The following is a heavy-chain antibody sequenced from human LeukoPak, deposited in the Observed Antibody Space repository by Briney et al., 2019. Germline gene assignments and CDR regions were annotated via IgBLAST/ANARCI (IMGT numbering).Heavy chain of an antibody. Sequence: PGGSLRLSCAASGFTFSSYSMNWVRQAPGKGLEWVSYISSGSNTIYYADSVKGRFTISRDNSKNTLYLQMNSLSTEDTAVYYCARDYCSSTSCLFDYWGQGTLVTVSS. J-gene: IGHJ4*02. CDR3: ARDYCSSTSCLFDY. CDR1: GFTFSSYS. V-gene: IGHV3-48*01. CDR2: ISSGSNTI. D-gene: IGHD2-2*01.